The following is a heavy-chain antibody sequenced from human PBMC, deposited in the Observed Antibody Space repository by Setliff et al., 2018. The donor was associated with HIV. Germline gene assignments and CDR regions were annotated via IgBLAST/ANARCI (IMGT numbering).Heavy chain of an antibody. CDR2: IYPNTGGT. V-gene: IGHV1-2*02. J-gene: IGHJ4*02. Sequence: ASVKVSCKASGYTFTEYYIHWVRQAPGQGLEWMGWIYPNTGGTNYAQRFQGRVTMTRDTSISTAYMELSRLRSDDTALYYCARSTTADWGQGTVVTVSS. D-gene: IGHD4-17*01. CDR1: GYTFTEYY. CDR3: ARSTTAD.